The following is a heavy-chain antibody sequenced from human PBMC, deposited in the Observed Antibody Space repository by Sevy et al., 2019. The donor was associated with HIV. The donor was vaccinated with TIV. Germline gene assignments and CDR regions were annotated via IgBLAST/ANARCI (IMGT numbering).Heavy chain of an antibody. Sequence: GGSLRLSCAASGFTFSSYSMNWVRQAPGKGLEWVSSISSSSSYIYYADSVKGRFTISRDNAKNSLYLQMNSLGAEDTAVYYCASKAGYYDSSGYFDYWGQGTLVTVSS. CDR3: ASKAGYYDSSGYFDY. J-gene: IGHJ4*02. D-gene: IGHD3-22*01. CDR2: ISSSSSYI. CDR1: GFTFSSYS. V-gene: IGHV3-21*01.